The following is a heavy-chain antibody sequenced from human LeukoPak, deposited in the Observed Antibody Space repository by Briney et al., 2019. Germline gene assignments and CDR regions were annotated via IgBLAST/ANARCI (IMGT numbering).Heavy chain of an antibody. CDR3: AKLPFKRIVGANADGWGAFDI. V-gene: IGHV3-23*01. Sequence: GGSLRLSCAASGFTFSSYAMSWVRQAPGKGLEWVSAISGSGGSTYYADSVKGRFTISRDNSKNTLYLQMNSLRAEDTAVYYCAKLPFKRIVGANADGWGAFDIWGQGTMVTVSS. J-gene: IGHJ3*02. D-gene: IGHD1-26*01. CDR2: ISGSGGST. CDR1: GFTFSSYA.